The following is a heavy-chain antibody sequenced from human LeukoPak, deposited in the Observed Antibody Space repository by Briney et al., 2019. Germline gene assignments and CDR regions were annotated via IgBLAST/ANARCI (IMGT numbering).Heavy chain of an antibody. CDR3: ARLQPLVIPAAKLGFDY. V-gene: IGHV3-23*01. J-gene: IGHJ4*02. CDR2: VSGSGANT. Sequence: GGSLGLSCAASGFTFSSHGMGWVRQTPGKGLERLSSVSGSGANTYYADSVKGRFTISRDNSRDRIYLQMNSLRTDDTAVYYCARLQPLVIPAAKLGFDYWGQGTLVTVSS. CDR1: GFTFSSHG. D-gene: IGHD2-2*01.